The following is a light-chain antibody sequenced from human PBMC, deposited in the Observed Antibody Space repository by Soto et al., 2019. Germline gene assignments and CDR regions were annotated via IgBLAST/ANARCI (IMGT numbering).Light chain of an antibody. CDR1: QNINNY. J-gene: IGKJ5*01. Sequence: DIQMTQSPSSLSASVGDRVTLTCQASQNINNYLNWYQQKPGRAPKLLIYDASNLEAGVPSRFRGSGSGTDFTFTISHLQPEYIATYYCQQYENLPTFGQGTRLEIK. V-gene: IGKV1-33*01. CDR3: QQYENLPT. CDR2: DAS.